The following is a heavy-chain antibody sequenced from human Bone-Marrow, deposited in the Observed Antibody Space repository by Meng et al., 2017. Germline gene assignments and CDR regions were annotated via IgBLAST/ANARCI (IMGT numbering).Heavy chain of an antibody. CDR2: ISSSSSYI. CDR3: ARDLVGYSGGSCYNYYGMDV. CDR1: GFTFSSYS. J-gene: IGHJ6*02. Sequence: GESLKISCAASGFTFSSYSMNWVRQAPGKGLEWVSSISSSSSYIYYADSAKGRFTISGDNAKNSLYLQMNSLRAEDTAVYYCARDLVGYSGGSCYNYYGMDVWGQGATVTVSS. D-gene: IGHD2-15*01. V-gene: IGHV3-21*01.